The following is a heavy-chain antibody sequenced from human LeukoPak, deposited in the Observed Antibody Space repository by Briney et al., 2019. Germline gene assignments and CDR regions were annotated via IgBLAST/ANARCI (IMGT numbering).Heavy chain of an antibody. CDR2: INHSGST. CDR3: ASQMVRYYYYYYMDV. Sequence: SETLSLTCAVSGYSISSGYYWSWIRQPPGKGLEWIGEINHSGSTNYNPSLKSRVTISVDTSKNQFSLKLSSVTAADTAVYYCASQMVRYYYYYYMDVWGKGTTVTVSS. J-gene: IGHJ6*03. V-gene: IGHV4-34*01. CDR1: GYSISSGYY. D-gene: IGHD2-8*01.